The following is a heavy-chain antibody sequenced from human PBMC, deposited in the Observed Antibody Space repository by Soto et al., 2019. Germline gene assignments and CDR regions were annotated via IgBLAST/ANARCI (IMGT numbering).Heavy chain of an antibody. V-gene: IGHV2-5*02. CDR3: ARTAIVGGTGLLFDH. CDR2: IYWDDDK. D-gene: IGHD1-26*01. Sequence: KESDPTLVKPTQTLTLTCTFSGFSLSTSGVGVGWIRQPPGKALEWLTLIYWDDDKRYNPSLKSRLTITKDTSKTQVVLTMTNMDLVDTATYYCARTAIVGGTGLLFDHWGQGTLVTVSS. J-gene: IGHJ4*01. CDR1: GFSLSTSGVG.